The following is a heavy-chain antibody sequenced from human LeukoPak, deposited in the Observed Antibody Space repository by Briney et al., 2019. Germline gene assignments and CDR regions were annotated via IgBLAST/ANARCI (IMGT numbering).Heavy chain of an antibody. J-gene: IGHJ4*02. D-gene: IGHD3-3*01. CDR2: IIPIFGTA. Sequence: GASVKVSCKASGGTFSSYAISWVRQAPGQGLEWMGGIIPIFGTANYAQKFQGRVTITADESTSTAYMELSSLRSEDTAVYYCARRLGVAPLYPFDYWGQGTLVTVSS. CDR3: ARRLGVAPLYPFDY. V-gene: IGHV1-69*13. CDR1: GGTFSSYA.